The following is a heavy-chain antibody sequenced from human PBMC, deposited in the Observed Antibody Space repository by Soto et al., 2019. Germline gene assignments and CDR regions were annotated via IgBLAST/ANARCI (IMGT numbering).Heavy chain of an antibody. D-gene: IGHD6-19*01. CDR3: AREYSSGWYPIWAFDI. J-gene: IGHJ3*02. Sequence: SQTLSLTCAISGDSVPSNSAAWNWIRQSPSRGLEWLGRTYYRSKWYNDYAVSVKSRITINPDTSKNQFSLQLNSVTPEDTAVYYCAREYSSGWYPIWAFDIWGQGTMVTVSS. V-gene: IGHV6-1*01. CDR1: GDSVPSNSAA. CDR2: TYYRSKWYN.